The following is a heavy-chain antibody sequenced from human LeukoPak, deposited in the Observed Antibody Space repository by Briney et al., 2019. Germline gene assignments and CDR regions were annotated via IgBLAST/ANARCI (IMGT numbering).Heavy chain of an antibody. CDR2: ISGSGGST. CDR3: AKPSGDYGSGSYLNWFDP. CDR1: GFTFSSYA. V-gene: IGHV3-23*01. J-gene: IGHJ5*02. D-gene: IGHD3-10*01. Sequence: GSLRLSCAASGFTFSSYAMSWVRQAPGKGLEWVSAISGSGGSTYYADSVKGRFTISRDNSKNTLYLQMNSLRAEDTAVYYCAKPSGDYGSGSYLNWFDPWGQGTLVTVSS.